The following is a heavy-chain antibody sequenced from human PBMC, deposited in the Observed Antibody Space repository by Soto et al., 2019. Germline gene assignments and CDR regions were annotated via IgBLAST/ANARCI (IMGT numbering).Heavy chain of an antibody. Sequence: ASVKVSCKASGYTFTSYYIHWVRQAPGQGLEWMGIINPTGGNTNYAQKFQGRVTMTRDTSTSTAYMELSSLRSEDTAVYYCACSSYCTNGVCFTGAFDIWGQGTMVTVSS. CDR3: ACSSYCTNGVCFTGAFDI. CDR2: INPTGGNT. V-gene: IGHV1-46*01. D-gene: IGHD2-8*01. CDR1: GYTFTSYY. J-gene: IGHJ3*02.